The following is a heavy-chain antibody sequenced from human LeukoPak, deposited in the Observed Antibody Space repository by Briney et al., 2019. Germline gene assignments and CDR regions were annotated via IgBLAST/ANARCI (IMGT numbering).Heavy chain of an antibody. CDR2: ISSSGSTI. J-gene: IGHJ6*04. Sequence: GGSLRLSCAASVFTFSSYEMNWVRQAPGKGLEWVSYISSSGSTIYYADSVKGRFTISRDNAKNSLYLQMNSLRAEDTAVYYCAELGITMIGGVWGKGTTVTVSS. D-gene: IGHD3-10*02. V-gene: IGHV3-48*03. CDR1: VFTFSSYE. CDR3: AELGITMIGGV.